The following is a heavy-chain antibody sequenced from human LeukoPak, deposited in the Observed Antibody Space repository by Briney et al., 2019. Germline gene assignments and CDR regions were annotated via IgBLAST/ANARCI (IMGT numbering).Heavy chain of an antibody. V-gene: IGHV4-34*01. Sequence: GSLRLSCAASGFTFSSYAMSWVRQPPGKGLEWIGEINHSGSTNYNPSLKSRVTISVDTSKNQFSLKLSSVTAADTAVYYCARLHYYYGMDVWGQGTTVTVSS. CDR3: ARLHYYYGMDV. CDR2: INHSGST. D-gene: IGHD1-26*01. CDR1: GFTFSSYA. J-gene: IGHJ6*02.